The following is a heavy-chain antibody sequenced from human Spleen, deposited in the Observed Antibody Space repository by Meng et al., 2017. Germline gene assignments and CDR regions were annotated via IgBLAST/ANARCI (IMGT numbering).Heavy chain of an antibody. J-gene: IGHJ4*02. CDR1: DYTFTGYG. V-gene: IGHV1-18*01. CDR2: LGAHDGDT. D-gene: IGHD3-10*01. Sequence: QVQLVQSGPEVKKPGASVQVSCKSSDYTFTGYGVSWVRPAPGQGLEWMGWLGAHDGDTSHAPKFQGRVTVSADRPTATAYMELRSLRSDDTAVYYCARGTPGRSYSDYWGQGTLVTVSS. CDR3: ARGTPGRSYSDY.